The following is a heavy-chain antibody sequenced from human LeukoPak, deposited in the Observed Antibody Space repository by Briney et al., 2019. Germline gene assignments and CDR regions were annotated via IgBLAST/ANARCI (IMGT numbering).Heavy chain of an antibody. J-gene: IGHJ3*02. D-gene: IGHD3-22*01. CDR2: ISGSGIT. Sequence: PGGSLRLSCAASGFTFSSYGMSWVRQAPGKGLEWVSGISGSGITYYAHSVKGRFTISRDNAKNSLYLQMNSLRAEDTAVYYCARINYYDSSGSPDFAFDIWGQGTMVTVSS. CDR3: ARINYYDSSGSPDFAFDI. V-gene: IGHV3-23*01. CDR1: GFTFSSYG.